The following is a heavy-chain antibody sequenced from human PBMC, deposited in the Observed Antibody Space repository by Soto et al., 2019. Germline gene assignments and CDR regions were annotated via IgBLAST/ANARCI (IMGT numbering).Heavy chain of an antibody. J-gene: IGHJ4*02. CDR2: ISYDGSDK. Sequence: QMQLVESGGDVVQPGRSLRLSCTASGFTFSNHAMHWLRLAPGKGLEWVALISYDGSDKYYADSVKGRFTISKDHSKNTLYLQMNSLRPEDTAVYYCARDPHPTANLIFDFWGQGTLVTVSS. V-gene: IGHV3-30-3*01. D-gene: IGHD4-17*01. CDR1: GFTFSNHA. CDR3: ARDPHPTANLIFDF.